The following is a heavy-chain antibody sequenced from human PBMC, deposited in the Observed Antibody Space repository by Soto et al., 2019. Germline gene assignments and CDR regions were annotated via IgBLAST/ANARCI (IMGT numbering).Heavy chain of an antibody. CDR2: ISYDGSNK. Sequence: GGSLRLSCAASGFTFSSYGMHWVRQAPGKGLEWVAVISYDGSNKYYADSVKGRFTISRDNSKNTLYLQMNSLRAEDTAVYYCASRSVGGSGWSYYYGMDVWGQGTTVTVSS. CDR3: ASRSVGGSGWSYYYGMDV. CDR1: GFTFSSYG. J-gene: IGHJ6*02. D-gene: IGHD6-19*01. V-gene: IGHV3-30*03.